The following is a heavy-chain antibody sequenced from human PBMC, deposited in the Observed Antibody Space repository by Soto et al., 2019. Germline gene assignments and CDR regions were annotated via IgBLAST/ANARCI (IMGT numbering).Heavy chain of an antibody. V-gene: IGHV3-30-3*01. CDR2: ISYDGSNK. J-gene: IGHJ3*02. CDR1: GFTFSSYA. CDR3: XXXXXXXXXXXXXXAXXFDI. Sequence: SLKLSCAASGFTFSSYAMHWVRQAPGKGLEWVAVISYDGSNKCYADSVKGRFTISRDNSKNKLCLQMNSLRAEDTAEYYXXXXXXXXXXXXXXXAXXFDIXG.